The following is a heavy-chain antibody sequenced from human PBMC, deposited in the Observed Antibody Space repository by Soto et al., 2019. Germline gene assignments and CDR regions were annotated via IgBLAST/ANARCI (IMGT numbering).Heavy chain of an antibody. J-gene: IGHJ4*02. CDR1: GFTFSTYG. D-gene: IGHD6-13*01. Sequence: GGSLRLSCAASGFTFSTYGMHWVRQAPGKGLEWVAAMSYDGTKQYYVDSVKGRFTISRDNSRNTLFLQLNSLRDEDTAVYYCAKEYGSTWIDHWGQGT. CDR3: AKEYGSTWIDH. V-gene: IGHV3-30*18. CDR2: MSYDGTKQ.